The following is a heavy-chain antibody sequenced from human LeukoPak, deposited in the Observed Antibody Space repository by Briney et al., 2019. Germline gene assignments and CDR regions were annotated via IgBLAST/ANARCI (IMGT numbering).Heavy chain of an antibody. CDR1: GFTFGDYA. CDR2: IRSKAYGGTT. D-gene: IGHD2-15*01. V-gene: IGHV3-49*04. J-gene: IGHJ3*02. Sequence: PGRSLRLSCTASGFTFGDYAMSWVRQAPGKGLEWVGFIRSKAYGGTTEYAASVKGRFTISRDDSKSIAYLQMNSLKTEDTAVYYCAKPYFRYCSGGSCYSDAFDIWGQGTMVTVSS. CDR3: AKPYFRYCSGGSCYSDAFDI.